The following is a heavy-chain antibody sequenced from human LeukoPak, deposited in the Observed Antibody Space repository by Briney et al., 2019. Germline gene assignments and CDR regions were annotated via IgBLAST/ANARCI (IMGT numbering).Heavy chain of an antibody. Sequence: PSETLSLTCAVYGGSFSGYYWSWIRQPPGKGLEWIGEINHSGSTNYNPSLKSRVTISVDTSKNQFSLKLSSVTAADTAVYYCARQVYSSSWSYYFEYWGQGILVTVSS. CDR2: INHSGST. CDR1: GGSFSGYY. D-gene: IGHD6-13*01. CDR3: ARQVYSSSWSYYFEY. J-gene: IGHJ4*02. V-gene: IGHV4-34*01.